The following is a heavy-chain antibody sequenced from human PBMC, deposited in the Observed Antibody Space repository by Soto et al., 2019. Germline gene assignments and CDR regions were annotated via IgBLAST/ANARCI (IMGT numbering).Heavy chain of an antibody. J-gene: IGHJ3*02. CDR3: AKDRQGLVRDPWAFDI. CDR2: ISYDGSNK. V-gene: IGHV3-30*18. Sequence: QVQLVESGGGVVQPGRSLRLSCAASGFTFSSYGMHWVRQAPGKGLEWVAVISYDGSNKYYADSVKGRFTISRDNSKNTLYRQMNSLRAEDTAVYFCAKDRQGLVRDPWAFDIWGQGTMVTVSS. D-gene: IGHD6-19*01. CDR1: GFTFSSYG.